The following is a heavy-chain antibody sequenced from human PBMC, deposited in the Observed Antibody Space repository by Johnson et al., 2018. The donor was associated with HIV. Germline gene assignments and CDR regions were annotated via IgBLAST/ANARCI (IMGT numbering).Heavy chain of an antibody. V-gene: IGHV3-11*01. CDR2: ISSSGDII. Sequence: QVQLVESGGGLVKPGGSLRLSCAASGFTFSDYYMTWIRQAPGKGLEWLSFISSSGDIIRYADSVKGRFTISRDNAKNSLILQMHSLRVEDTAIYYCARVGYQLHDAFDLWGQGTMVTVSS. CDR1: GFTFSDYY. D-gene: IGHD2-2*01. J-gene: IGHJ3*01. CDR3: ARVGYQLHDAFDL.